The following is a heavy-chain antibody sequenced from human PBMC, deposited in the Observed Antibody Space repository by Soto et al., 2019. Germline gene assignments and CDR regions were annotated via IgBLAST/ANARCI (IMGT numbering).Heavy chain of an antibody. CDR1: GGSISSGGYY. D-gene: IGHD6-6*01. V-gene: IGHV4-31*03. CDR3: ARARNKPFDP. J-gene: IGHJ5*02. CDR2: IYYSGST. Sequence: SSETLSLTCTVSGGSISSGGYYWSWIRQHPGKGLEWIGYIYYSGSTYYNPSLKSRVTISVDTSKNQFSLKLSSVTAADTAVYHCARARNKPFDPWGQGTLVTVSS.